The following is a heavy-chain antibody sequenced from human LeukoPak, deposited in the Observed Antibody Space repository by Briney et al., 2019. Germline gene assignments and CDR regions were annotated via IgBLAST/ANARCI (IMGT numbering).Heavy chain of an antibody. Sequence: SETLSLTCTVSGGSISSYYWSWIRQPAGKGLEWIGRIYTSGSTNYNPSLKSRVTISVDKSNNQFSLKLTSVTAADTAVYYCASRHDSGPYWGQGTLVTVSS. J-gene: IGHJ4*02. D-gene: IGHD4-17*01. CDR2: IYTSGST. V-gene: IGHV4-4*07. CDR3: ASRHDSGPY. CDR1: GGSISSYY.